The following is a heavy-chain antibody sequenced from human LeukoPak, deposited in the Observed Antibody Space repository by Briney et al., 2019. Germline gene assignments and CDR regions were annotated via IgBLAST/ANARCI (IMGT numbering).Heavy chain of an antibody. V-gene: IGHV1-18*01. CDR2: ISAYNGNT. CDR1: GYTFTSYG. Sequence: ASVKVSCKASGYTFTSYGISWVRQAPGQGLEWMGWISAYNGNTNYAQKLQGRVTMTTDTSTSTAYMELRSLRSDDTAVYYCARGRPYDYVWGRAQYYFDYWGQGTLVTVSS. D-gene: IGHD3-16*01. J-gene: IGHJ4*02. CDR3: ARGRPYDYVWGRAQYYFDY.